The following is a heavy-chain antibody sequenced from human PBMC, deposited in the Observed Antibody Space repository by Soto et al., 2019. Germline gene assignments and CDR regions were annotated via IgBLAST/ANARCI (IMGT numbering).Heavy chain of an antibody. D-gene: IGHD3-10*01. CDR3: ARGLMGTGSYYNYYYYYGMDV. V-gene: IGHV1-2*04. CDR1: GYTFTGYY. CDR2: INPNSGGT. J-gene: IGHJ6*02. Sequence: AASVKVSCKASGYTFTGYYMHWVRQAPGQGLEWMGWINPNSGGTNYAQKFQGWVTMTRDTSISTAYMELSRLRSDDTAVYYCARGLMGTGSYYNYYYYYGMDVWGQGTTVTVSS.